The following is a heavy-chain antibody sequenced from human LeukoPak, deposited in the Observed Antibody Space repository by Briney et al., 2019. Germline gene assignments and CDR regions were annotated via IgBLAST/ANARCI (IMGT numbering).Heavy chain of an antibody. CDR2: ISTSGRTI. Sequence: LTGGSLRLSFAASGFTFSTYSMNWVRQAPGKGLEWASYISTSGRTIHYADSVKGRFTISRDNAKNSLYLQMNSLRDDDTAVYYCARGDIMAGLDYWGQGTLVTVSS. CDR3: ARGDIMAGLDY. CDR1: GFTFSTYS. J-gene: IGHJ4*02. D-gene: IGHD6-19*01. V-gene: IGHV3-48*02.